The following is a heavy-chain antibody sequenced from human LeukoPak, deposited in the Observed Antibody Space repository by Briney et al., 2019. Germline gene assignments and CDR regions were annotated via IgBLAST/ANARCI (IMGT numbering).Heavy chain of an antibody. D-gene: IGHD3-22*01. CDR2: IKQDGSEK. J-gene: IGHJ4*02. CDR3: ARVRVVTMIVVVITSFPGYFDY. Sequence: GGSLRLSCAASGFTSSSYWMSWVRQAPGKGLEWVANIKQDGSEKYYVDSVKGRFTISRDNAKNSLYLQMNSLRAEDTAVYYCARVRVVTMIVVVITSFPGYFDYWGQGTLVTVSS. V-gene: IGHV3-7*01. CDR1: GFTSSSYW.